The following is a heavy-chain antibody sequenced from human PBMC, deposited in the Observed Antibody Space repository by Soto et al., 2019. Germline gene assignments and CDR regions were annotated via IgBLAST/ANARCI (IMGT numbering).Heavy chain of an antibody. D-gene: IGHD2-15*01. Sequence: ASVKVSCKASGYTFTSYGISWVRQAPGQGLEWMGWISAYNGNTNYAQKLQGRVTMTTDTSTSTAYMELRSLRSDDTAVYYCARVASEYCSGGSCAREKYYYSYGMDVWGQGPTVTLAS. J-gene: IGHJ6*02. V-gene: IGHV1-18*01. CDR3: ARVASEYCSGGSCAREKYYYSYGMDV. CDR2: ISAYNGNT. CDR1: GYTFTSYG.